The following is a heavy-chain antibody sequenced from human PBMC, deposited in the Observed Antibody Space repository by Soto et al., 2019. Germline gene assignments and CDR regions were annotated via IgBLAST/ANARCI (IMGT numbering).Heavy chain of an antibody. CDR3: ARENYNNWFDP. D-gene: IGHD1-7*01. CDR1: GFTFSNYW. Sequence: GGSLRLSCAASGFTFSNYWMTWVRQAPGKGLEWVVNIKQDGSEKYYVDSVKGRFTISRDNAKNSLYLQMNSLRAEDTAVYYCARENYNNWFDPWGQGTLVTVSS. J-gene: IGHJ5*02. V-gene: IGHV3-7*05. CDR2: IKQDGSEK.